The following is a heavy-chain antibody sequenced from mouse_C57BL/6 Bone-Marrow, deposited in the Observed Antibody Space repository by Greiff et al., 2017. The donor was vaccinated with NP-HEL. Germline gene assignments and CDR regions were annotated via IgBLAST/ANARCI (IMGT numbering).Heavy chain of an antibody. CDR1: GFTFNTYA. V-gene: IGHV10-3*01. Sequence: EVMLVESGGGLVQPKGSLKLSCAASGFTFNTYAMHWVRQAPGKGLEWVARIRSKSSNYATYYADSVKDRFTISRDDSQSMLYLQMNNLKTEDTAMYYCVRAPQGDDYAYFDVWGTGTTVTVSS. J-gene: IGHJ1*03. CDR2: IRSKSSNYAT. D-gene: IGHD2-4*01. CDR3: VRAPQGDDYAYFDV.